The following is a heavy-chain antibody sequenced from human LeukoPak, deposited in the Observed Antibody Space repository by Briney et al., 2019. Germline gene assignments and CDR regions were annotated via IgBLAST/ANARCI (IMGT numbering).Heavy chain of an antibody. D-gene: IGHD6-13*01. CDR2: INHNSGGK. J-gene: IGHJ5*02. CDR1: GYTYTGYY. Sequence: ASVKVSCEASGYTYTGYYRHWVRQAPGKGLEGMGWINHNSGGKHYPQKFQGWVTMTRDTSISTAYMEPSRLRSDDTAVYYCAREYRSSWYGWFDPWGQGTLVTVSS. CDR3: AREYRSSWYGWFDP. V-gene: IGHV1-2*04.